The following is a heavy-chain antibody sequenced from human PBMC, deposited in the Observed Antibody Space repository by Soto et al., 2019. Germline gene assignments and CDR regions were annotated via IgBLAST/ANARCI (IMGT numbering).Heavy chain of an antibody. D-gene: IGHD3-22*01. CDR3: AAGDSSGYYGG. J-gene: IGHJ4*02. V-gene: IGHV1-58*01. Sequence: SVKVSCKASGFIFTSSSVQWVRQARGQRLEWIGWITVGTGNTNYAQKFQERVTITRDMSTSTAYMELSNLRSEDTAVYYCAAGDSSGYYGGWGKGTQVTVSS. CDR2: ITVGTGNT. CDR1: GFIFTSSS.